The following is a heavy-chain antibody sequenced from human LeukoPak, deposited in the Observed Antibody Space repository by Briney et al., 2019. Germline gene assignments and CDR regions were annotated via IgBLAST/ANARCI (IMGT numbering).Heavy chain of an antibody. J-gene: IGHJ4*02. CDR3: ARTPQVIFDY. CDR2: IYYSGST. Sequence: SETLSLTCTVSGGSISSGGYYWSWLRQHPGKGLEWIGYIYYSGSTYYNPSLKSRVTISVDTSKNQFSLKLSSVTAADTAVYYCARTPQVIFDYWGQGTLVTVSS. CDR1: GGSISSGGYY. D-gene: IGHD3-22*01. V-gene: IGHV4-31*03.